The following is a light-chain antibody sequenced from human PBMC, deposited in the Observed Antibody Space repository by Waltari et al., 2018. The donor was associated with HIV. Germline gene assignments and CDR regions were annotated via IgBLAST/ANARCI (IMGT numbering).Light chain of an antibody. CDR3: MQNKQLPLT. V-gene: IGKV2D-29*01. CDR2: EVS. Sequence: DVVLTQTPVSLSVTPGQPASLSCRSSHSLLYSDGVTYLSWFLQRPGQPPQLLIYEVSKRFSGVPERFRGSGSGTDFTLYITRVEAEDVGVYFCMQNKQLPLTFGGGTKVEIK. CDR1: HSLLYSDGVTY. J-gene: IGKJ4*01.